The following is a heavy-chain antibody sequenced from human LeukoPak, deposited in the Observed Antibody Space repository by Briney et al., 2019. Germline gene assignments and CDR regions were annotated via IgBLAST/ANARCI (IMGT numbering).Heavy chain of an antibody. V-gene: IGHV3-33*01. CDR1: GLTFTLYD. CDR2: IWYDGSNK. D-gene: IGHD4-17*01. CDR3: VRSGHGDARPSHYSMDV. Sequence: GGSLRLSCAASGLTFTLYDMHCVRQAPGKGLEWVADIWYDGSNKYHADPVRGRFTISRDNSKDTLYLQMNSLSAEDTAVYYCVRSGHGDARPSHYSMDVWGQGTTVTVSS. J-gene: IGHJ6*02.